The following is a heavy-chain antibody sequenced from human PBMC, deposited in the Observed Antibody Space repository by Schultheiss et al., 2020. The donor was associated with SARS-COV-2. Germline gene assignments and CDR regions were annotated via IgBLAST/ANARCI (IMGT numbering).Heavy chain of an antibody. Sequence: SETLSLTCTVSGGSISSYYWGWIRQPPGKGLEWIGYICYSGNTYYNPSLKSRVTISVDTSKNQFSLKLSSVTAADTAVYYCASQGTQYYYYYGMDVWGQGTTVTVSS. V-gene: IGHV4-59*12. CDR1: GGSISSYY. CDR3: ASQGTQYYYYYGMDV. D-gene: IGHD1-1*01. J-gene: IGHJ6*02. CDR2: ICYSGNT.